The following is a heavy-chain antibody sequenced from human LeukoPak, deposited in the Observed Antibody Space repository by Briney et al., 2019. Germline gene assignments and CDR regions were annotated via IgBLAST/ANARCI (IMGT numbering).Heavy chain of an antibody. CDR1: GFTFSSYG. CDR2: IRYDGSNK. J-gene: IGHJ6*02. D-gene: IGHD6-19*01. Sequence: GGSLRLSCAASGFTFSSYGMHWVRQAPGKGLEWVAFIRYDGSNKYYADSVKGRFTISRDNSKNTLYLQMNSLRAEDTAVYYCAKGADSSGFSYYYYGMDVWGQGTTVTVSS. V-gene: IGHV3-30*02. CDR3: AKGADSSGFSYYYYGMDV.